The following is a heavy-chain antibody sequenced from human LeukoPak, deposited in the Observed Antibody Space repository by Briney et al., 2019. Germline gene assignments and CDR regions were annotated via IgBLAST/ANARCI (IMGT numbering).Heavy chain of an antibody. Sequence: ASVKVSCKASGYTFTGYHMHWVRQAPGQGLEWMGWINPNSGGTNYAQKFQGWVTMTRDTSISTAYMELSRLRSEDTAVYYCAREGGYSAIDYWGQGTLVTVSS. CDR1: GYTFTGYH. V-gene: IGHV1-2*04. CDR3: AREGGYSAIDY. D-gene: IGHD3-22*01. CDR2: INPNSGGT. J-gene: IGHJ4*02.